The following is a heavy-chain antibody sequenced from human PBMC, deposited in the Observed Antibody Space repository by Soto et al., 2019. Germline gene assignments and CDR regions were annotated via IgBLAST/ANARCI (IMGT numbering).Heavy chain of an antibody. J-gene: IGHJ4*02. V-gene: IGHV1-69*13. CDR2: IIPIFGTA. CDR3: ARVLTVGTDSRGYYFGFYDY. D-gene: IGHD3-22*01. CDR1: GGTFSSYA. Sequence: SVKVSCKASGGTFSSYAISWVRQAPGQGLEWMGGIIPIFGTANYAQKFQGRVTITADESTSTAYMELSSLRSEDTAVYYCARVLTVGTDSRGYYFGFYDYWGQG.